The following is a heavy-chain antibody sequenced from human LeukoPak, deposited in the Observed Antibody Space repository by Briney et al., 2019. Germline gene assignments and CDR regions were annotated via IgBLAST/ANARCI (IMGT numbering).Heavy chain of an antibody. CDR1: GFTFSNAW. CDR3: TTPQSYGDYEGCCSYDAFDI. D-gene: IGHD4-17*01. Sequence: GGSLRLSCAASGFTFSNAWMSWVRQAPGKGLEWVGRIKSKTDGGTTDYAAPVKGRFTISRDDSKNTLYLQMNSLKTEDTAVYYCTTPQSYGDYEGCCSYDAFDIWGQGTMVTVSS. V-gene: IGHV3-15*01. CDR2: IKSKTDGGTT. J-gene: IGHJ3*02.